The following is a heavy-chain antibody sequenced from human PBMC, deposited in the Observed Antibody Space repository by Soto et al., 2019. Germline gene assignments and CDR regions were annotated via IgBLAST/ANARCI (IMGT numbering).Heavy chain of an antibody. V-gene: IGHV1-18*01. D-gene: IGHD1-7*01. CDR3: PRQWDYSDDYDVFDL. CDR2: VSAYDGDT. Sequence: QVQLVKSGTEVNKPGASVKVSCKASSYTFTSYGISWVRQAPGQGLEWMGWVSAYDGDTKYAQNHRSRVTMTTDTSTSNAYMEVNSLTYDGTALYYCPRQWDYSDDYDVFDLCCQGTMVIVTS. J-gene: IGHJ3*01. CDR1: SYTFTSYG.